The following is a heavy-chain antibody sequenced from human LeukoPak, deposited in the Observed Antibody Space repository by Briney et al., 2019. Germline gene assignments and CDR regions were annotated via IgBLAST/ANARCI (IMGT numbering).Heavy chain of an antibody. V-gene: IGHV4-61*02. Sequence: SETLSLTCAVPGDSSTSGLYYWSWSRQPAGKGLEWIGRIYSGGRTNYNPSLKSRVTISVDTSRNQFSLKVSSVTAADTAVYYCAREGSIYYDESSGYLGYWGQGTLVTVSS. CDR2: IYSGGRT. CDR3: AREGSIYYDESSGYLGY. CDR1: GDSSTSGLYY. J-gene: IGHJ4*02. D-gene: IGHD3-22*01.